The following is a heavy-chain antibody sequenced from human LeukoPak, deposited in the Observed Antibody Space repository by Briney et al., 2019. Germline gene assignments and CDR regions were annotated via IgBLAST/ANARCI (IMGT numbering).Heavy chain of an antibody. CDR1: GGSISSSSYY. J-gene: IGHJ4*02. V-gene: IGHV4-39*07. D-gene: IGHD4-17*01. Sequence: SETLSLTCTVSGGSISSSSYYWSWIRQPPGKGLEWIGEINHSGSTNYNPSLKSRVTISVDTSKNQFSLKLSSVTAADTAVYYCARANVGDGGMDYWGQGTLVTVSS. CDR3: ARANVGDGGMDY. CDR2: INHSGST.